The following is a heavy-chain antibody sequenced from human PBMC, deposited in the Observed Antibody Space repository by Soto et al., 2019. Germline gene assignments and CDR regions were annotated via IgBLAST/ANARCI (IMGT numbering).Heavy chain of an antibody. Sequence: QVQLQESGPGLVKPSGTLSLTCAVSGGSISSSNWWSWVRQPPGKGLEWIGEIYHSGSTNYNPSLKSRVTISVDKSKNQFSLKLSSVTAADTAVYYCAGLQGYCSGGSCYYYYYGMDVWGQGTTVTVSS. D-gene: IGHD2-15*01. CDR1: GGSISSSNW. J-gene: IGHJ6*02. CDR2: IYHSGST. V-gene: IGHV4-4*02. CDR3: AGLQGYCSGGSCYYYYYGMDV.